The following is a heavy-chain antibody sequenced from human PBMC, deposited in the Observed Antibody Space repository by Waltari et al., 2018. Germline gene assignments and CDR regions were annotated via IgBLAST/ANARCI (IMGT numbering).Heavy chain of an antibody. V-gene: IGHV4-39*01. D-gene: IGHD2-8*01. CDR3: ARRCTNGVCIDY. J-gene: IGHJ4*02. Sequence: QLQLQESGPGLVKPSETLSLTCTVSGGSISSSSYYWGWIRQPPGKGLEWIGSIYYRGSTYYNPSLKSRVTISVDTSKNQFSLKLSSVTAADTAVYYCARRCTNGVCIDYWGQGTLVTVSS. CDR2: IYYRGST. CDR1: GGSISSSSYY.